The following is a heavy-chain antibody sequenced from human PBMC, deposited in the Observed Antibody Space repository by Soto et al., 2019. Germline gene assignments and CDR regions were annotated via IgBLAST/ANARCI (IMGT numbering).Heavy chain of an antibody. CDR3: ATGRAYYYDSSGSIGY. Sequence: GGSLRLSCAASGFTVSSNYMSWVRQAPGKGLEWVSVIYSGGSTYYADSVKGRFTISRDNSKNTLCLQMNSLRAEDTAVYYCATGRAYYYDSSGSIGYWGQGTLVTVSS. CDR1: GFTVSSNY. J-gene: IGHJ4*02. D-gene: IGHD3-22*01. V-gene: IGHV3-53*01. CDR2: IYSGGST.